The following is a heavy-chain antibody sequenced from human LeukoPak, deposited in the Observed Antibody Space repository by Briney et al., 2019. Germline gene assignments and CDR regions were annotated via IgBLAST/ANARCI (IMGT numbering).Heavy chain of an antibody. D-gene: IGHD3-22*01. CDR2: IHDSGST. Sequence: SETLSLTCTVSGGSISSYYWSWIRQPPGKGREWIGYIHDSGSTNYNPSLKSRVTISIDTSKNQFSLKLSSVTAADTAVYCCARGGFYYDSSGYYYIYAFNIWGQGTMVTVSS. CDR1: GGSISSYY. CDR3: ARGGFYYDSSGYYYIYAFNI. V-gene: IGHV4-59*01. J-gene: IGHJ3*02.